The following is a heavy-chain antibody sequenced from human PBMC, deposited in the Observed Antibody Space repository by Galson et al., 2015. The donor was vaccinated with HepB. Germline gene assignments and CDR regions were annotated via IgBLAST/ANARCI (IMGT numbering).Heavy chain of an antibody. D-gene: IGHD3-22*01. Sequence: SVKVSCKVSGYTLTELSMHWVRQAPGKGLEWMGGFDPEDGETIYAQKFQGRVTMTEDTSTDTAYMELSSLRSEDTAVYYCATGGGVATYYYDSSGYGDAFDIWGQGTMVTVSS. CDR2: FDPEDGET. CDR1: GYTLTELS. V-gene: IGHV1-24*01. CDR3: ATGGGVATYYYDSSGYGDAFDI. J-gene: IGHJ3*02.